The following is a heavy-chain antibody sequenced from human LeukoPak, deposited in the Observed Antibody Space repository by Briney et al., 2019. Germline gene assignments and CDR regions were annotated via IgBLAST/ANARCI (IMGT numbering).Heavy chain of an antibody. V-gene: IGHV4-34*01. CDR1: GVSFSGYY. Sequence: SETLSLTCAVYGVSFSGYYWSWIRQPPGKGLEWIGEINHSGSTNYNPSLKSRVTISVDTSKNQFSLKLSSVTAADTAVYYCARDVGYGSGSYSYGYWGQGTLVTVSS. J-gene: IGHJ4*02. CDR3: ARDVGYGSGSYSYGY. CDR2: INHSGST. D-gene: IGHD3-10*01.